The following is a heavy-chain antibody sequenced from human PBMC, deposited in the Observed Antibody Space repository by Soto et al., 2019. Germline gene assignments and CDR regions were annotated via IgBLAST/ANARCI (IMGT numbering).Heavy chain of an antibody. CDR3: AFPPRTGYQYGMDV. V-gene: IGHV1-69*01. CDR2: IIPIFETP. Sequence: QVQLVQSGAEVKKPGSSVKVSCEASGGTFSSYAIGWVRQAPGQGLEWMGGIIPIFETPNYAQKFQGRVTITADESTSTAYMELSSLRSEDTAVYYCAFPPRTGYQYGMDVWGQGTTVTVSS. J-gene: IGHJ6*02. CDR1: GGTFSSYA.